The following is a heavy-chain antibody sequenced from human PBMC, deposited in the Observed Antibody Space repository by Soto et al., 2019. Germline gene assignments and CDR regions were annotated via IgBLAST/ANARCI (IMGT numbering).Heavy chain of an antibody. CDR3: ARDISSSWRAEYFQH. CDR1: GFIFGNYM. V-gene: IGHV3-23*01. CDR2: IRDGGEST. D-gene: IGHD6-13*01. J-gene: IGHJ1*01. Sequence: PGGSLRLSCAFSGFIFGNYMMTWVRQAPGKGLEWVSTIRDGGESTYYADSVKGRFTISRDNSKNTLYLQMDSLGVEDTAVYYCARDISSSWRAEYFQHWGQGALVTVSS.